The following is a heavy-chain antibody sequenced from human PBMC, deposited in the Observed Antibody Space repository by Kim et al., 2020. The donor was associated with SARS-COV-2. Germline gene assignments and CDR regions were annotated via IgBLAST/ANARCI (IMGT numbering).Heavy chain of an antibody. V-gene: IGHV3-64*01. D-gene: IGHD3-16*01. J-gene: IGHJ6*03. Sequence: VKGRFTIPRDNSKNTLYLQMGSLRATDMAVYYCARDSSWIGDYYYYMDVWGKGTTVTVSS. CDR3: ARDSSWIGDYYYYMDV.